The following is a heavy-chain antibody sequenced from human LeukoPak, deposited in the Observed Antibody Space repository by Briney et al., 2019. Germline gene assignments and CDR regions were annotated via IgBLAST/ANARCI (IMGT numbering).Heavy chain of an antibody. V-gene: IGHV4-59*08. CDR1: GGSISGYY. Sequence: SESLSLTCTVSGGSISGYYWSWIRQPPGKGLEWIGYINYSGSIDYNPSLKSRVTISVDTSKNQFSLKLSSVTAADTAVFYCARTISAWHHFDYWGQGPLVTVSS. CDR3: ARTISAWHHFDY. CDR2: INYSGSI. J-gene: IGHJ4*02. D-gene: IGHD6-25*01.